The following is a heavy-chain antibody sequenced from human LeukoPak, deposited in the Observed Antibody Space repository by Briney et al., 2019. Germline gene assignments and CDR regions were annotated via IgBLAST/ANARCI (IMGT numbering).Heavy chain of an antibody. V-gene: IGHV1-2*06. CDR3: ARGTSEWEIKYCWLDP. CDR2: INPNSGGT. Sequence: GASVKVSCKASGYTFTGYYIHWVRQAPGQGLEWMGRINPNSGGTNYAQKFQGRVTMTRGTSISTAYMELSRLRSDDTAVYYCARGTSEWEIKYCWLDPWGQGTLVTVSS. J-gene: IGHJ5*02. D-gene: IGHD1-26*01. CDR1: GYTFTGYY.